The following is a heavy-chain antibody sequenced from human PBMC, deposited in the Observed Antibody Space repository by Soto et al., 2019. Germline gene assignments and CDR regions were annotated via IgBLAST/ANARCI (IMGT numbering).Heavy chain of an antibody. Sequence: SETLSLTCTVSGGSISSYYWSWIRQPPWKGLEWIGYIYYSGSTNYNPSLKSRVTISVDTSKNQFSLKLSSVTAADTAVYYCARGKERITIFGVVSDFDYWGQGTLVTVSS. CDR3: ARGKERITIFGVVSDFDY. D-gene: IGHD3-3*01. CDR1: GGSISSYY. CDR2: IYYSGST. V-gene: IGHV4-59*01. J-gene: IGHJ4*02.